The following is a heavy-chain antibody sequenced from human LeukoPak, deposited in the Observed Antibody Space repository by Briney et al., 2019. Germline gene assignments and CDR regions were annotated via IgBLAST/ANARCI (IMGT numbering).Heavy chain of an antibody. CDR3: AREFAMRYYYGSGSYLTSRPFDY. Sequence: GESLKISCKGSGYIFTNYWIGWARQMPGKGLEWMGIIYPSDSDTRYSPSFQGQVTMSVDKSISTAYLQWSSLRSEDTAVYYCAREFAMRYYYGSGSYLTSRPFDYWGQGTLVTVSS. CDR1: GYIFTNYW. D-gene: IGHD3-10*01. CDR2: IYPSDSDT. J-gene: IGHJ4*02. V-gene: IGHV5-51*01.